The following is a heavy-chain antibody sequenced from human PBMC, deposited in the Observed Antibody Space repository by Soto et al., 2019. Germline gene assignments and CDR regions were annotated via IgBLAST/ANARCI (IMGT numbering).Heavy chain of an antibody. CDR3: ARVRIPYGFLGPPHNYYYSAMDV. V-gene: IGHV1-18*04. Sequence: QVHLVQSGAEVKESGASVKVSCKASGYTFTSYGFTWVRQAPGQGLEWMGWIRAHDGDRKYAQSLQGRVTMTTDTSRSIAYMELRGLRSDDTAVYYCARVRIPYGFLGPPHNYYYSAMDVWGQGTTVTVSS. CDR2: IRAHDGDR. D-gene: IGHD3-3*01. CDR1: GYTFTSYG. J-gene: IGHJ6*02.